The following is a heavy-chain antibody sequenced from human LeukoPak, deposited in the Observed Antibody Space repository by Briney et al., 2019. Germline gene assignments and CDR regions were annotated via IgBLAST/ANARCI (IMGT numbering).Heavy chain of an antibody. J-gene: IGHJ4*02. CDR1: GFTFSSYS. D-gene: IGHD6-13*01. CDR3: ARILGYTLDY. CDR2: ISLGGGTI. V-gene: IGHV3-48*02. Sequence: GGSLRLSCAASGFTFSSYSMNWVSQAPGKGLEWVSYISLGGGTIYYAGSVRGRFTVSRDDAGNSLYLQMYSLRDEDTAVYYCARILGYTLDYWGQGTLVTVSS.